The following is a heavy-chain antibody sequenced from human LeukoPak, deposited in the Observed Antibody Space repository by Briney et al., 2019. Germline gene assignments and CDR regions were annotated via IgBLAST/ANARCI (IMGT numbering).Heavy chain of an antibody. CDR2: MSGYGGST. D-gene: IGHD2-21*02. Sequence: GGSLRLSCAASGFTFSSYAMSWVRQAPGKGLEWVSSMSGYGGSTYYADSVKGRFTISRDSSKNTLYLQMNSLRDEDTAVYYCAKGPGAYCGGDCYSPGYWGQGPLVTFS. V-gene: IGHV3-23*01. CDR3: AKGPGAYCGGDCYSPGY. CDR1: GFTFSSYA. J-gene: IGHJ4*02.